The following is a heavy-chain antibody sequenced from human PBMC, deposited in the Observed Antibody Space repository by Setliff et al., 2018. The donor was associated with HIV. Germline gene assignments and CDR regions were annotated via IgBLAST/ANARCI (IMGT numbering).Heavy chain of an antibody. CDR1: GGSISFGCYY. CDR3: ARLGHCYGGGCNFDTFDV. CDR2: MHTSGST. Sequence: PSETLSLTCTVSGGSISFGCYYWSWIRQPAGKGLEWTGRMHTSGSTSYSPSLKSRVTISIDTSKNQFSLELTSLIAADTAVYYCARLGHCYGGGCNFDTFDVWGQGTMVTVSS. D-gene: IGHD2-15*01. V-gene: IGHV4-61*02. J-gene: IGHJ3*01.